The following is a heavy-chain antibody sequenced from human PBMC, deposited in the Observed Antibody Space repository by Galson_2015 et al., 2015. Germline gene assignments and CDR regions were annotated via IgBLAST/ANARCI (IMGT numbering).Heavy chain of an antibody. V-gene: IGHV4-61*02. J-gene: IGHJ6*02. CDR3: ARDLITMVRSGMDV. CDR2: IHTSGST. Sequence: TLSLTCSVSGGSISSTNFFWNWIRQPAGKGLEWIGRIHTSGSTNYNPSLKSRVTISIDTSKNQFSLKLSSVTAADTAVYYCARDLITMVRSGMDVWGQGTTVTVSS. D-gene: IGHD3-10*01. CDR1: GGSISSTNFF.